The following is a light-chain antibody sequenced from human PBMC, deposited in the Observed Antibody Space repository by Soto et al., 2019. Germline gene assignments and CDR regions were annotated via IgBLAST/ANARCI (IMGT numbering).Light chain of an antibody. Sequence: DTVLRQSPGTLSLSPGQRATLSCRASQNIRSNYIAWFQQKPGQPPRLLIYGAINRATGIPARFSGSGSGTEFSLTISSLEPEDFVVYYCQQYHSPPLTFGPGTKVEIK. CDR1: QNIRSNY. J-gene: IGKJ1*01. CDR3: QQYHSPPLT. V-gene: IGKV3-20*01. CDR2: GAI.